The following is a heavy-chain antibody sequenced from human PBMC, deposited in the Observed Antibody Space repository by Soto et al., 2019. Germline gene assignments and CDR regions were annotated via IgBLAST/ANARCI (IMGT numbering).Heavy chain of an antibody. D-gene: IGHD6-13*01. V-gene: IGHV2-70*11. CDR1: GFSLSTSGMC. Sequence: SGPTLVNPTQTLTLTCTFSGFSLSTSGMCVSWIRQPPGKALEWLARIDWDDDNYYSTSLKTRLTISKDTSKNQVVFTMTNMDPVDTATYYCARIQSIAAAGTDYYYYYGMDVWGQGTTVTVSS. J-gene: IGHJ6*02. CDR2: IDWDDDN. CDR3: ARIQSIAAAGTDYYYYYGMDV.